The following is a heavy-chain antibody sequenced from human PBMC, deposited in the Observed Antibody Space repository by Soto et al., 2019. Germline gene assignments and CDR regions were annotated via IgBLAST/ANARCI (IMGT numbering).Heavy chain of an antibody. V-gene: IGHV4-59*01. CDR2: IYDSGRT. J-gene: IGHJ4*02. Sequence: QVQLQESGPGLVKPSETLSLTCTVSGGSISNYYWSWIRQPPGKGLEWIGYIYDSGRTVYNPSLNSRVTISLAMSKNQFSLRLSSVTAADTAVYYCARAFGSSMPSLYWGQGTLVTVSS. CDR3: ARAFGSSMPSLY. CDR1: GGSISNYY. D-gene: IGHD2-2*01.